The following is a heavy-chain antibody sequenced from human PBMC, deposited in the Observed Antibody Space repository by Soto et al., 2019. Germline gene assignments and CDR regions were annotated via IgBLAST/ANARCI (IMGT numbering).Heavy chain of an antibody. CDR3: ARDDPGYYGSGSYYNDY. D-gene: IGHD3-10*01. CDR2: ISAHNGNT. CDR1: GYTFTSYG. Sequence: GASVKVSCKASGYTFTSYGISWVRQAPGQGLEWMGWISAHNGNTNYAQKLQGRVTMTTDTSTSTAYMELRSLRSDDTAVYYCARDDPGYYGSGSYYNDYWGQGTLVTVSS. J-gene: IGHJ4*02. V-gene: IGHV1-18*04.